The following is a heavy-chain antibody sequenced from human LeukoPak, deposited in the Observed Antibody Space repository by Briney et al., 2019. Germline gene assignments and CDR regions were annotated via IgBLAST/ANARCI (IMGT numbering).Heavy chain of an antibody. CDR3: ARHYDGRGSGSYYEDY. Sequence: SETLSLTCTVSGGSISNHYWSWIRQPPGKGLQWVGYTNHVGSTDYNPSLKSRVTISIDTSKNQFSLKLSSVTAADTAVYYCARHYDGRGSGSYYEDYWGQGTLVIVSS. V-gene: IGHV4-59*08. CDR2: TNHVGST. CDR1: GGSISNHY. J-gene: IGHJ4*02. D-gene: IGHD1-26*01.